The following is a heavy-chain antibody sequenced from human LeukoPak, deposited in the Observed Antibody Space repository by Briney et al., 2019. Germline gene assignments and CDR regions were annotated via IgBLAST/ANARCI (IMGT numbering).Heavy chain of an antibody. J-gene: IGHJ4*02. V-gene: IGHV5-51*01. CDR2: IHPGDSDI. CDR1: GTIFTSYW. Sequence: GASLKISCKGSGTIFTSYWIGWVRQLPGKGLEWMGIIHPGDSDIRYSPSFQGQLPISAAKSISTAYLQWSSLKASDTAMYYCARREYSSSEPFDYWGQGTLVTVSS. D-gene: IGHD6-6*01. CDR3: ARREYSSSEPFDY.